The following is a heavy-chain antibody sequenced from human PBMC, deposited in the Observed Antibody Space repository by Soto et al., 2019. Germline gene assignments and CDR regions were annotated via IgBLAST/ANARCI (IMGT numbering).Heavy chain of an antibody. CDR2: MSGNGDRT. Sequence: EVQLVESGGGLVQPGGSLRLSCAASGFTFSTYALHWVRQAPGNGLEFVSAMSGNGDRTYYANSVKGRFTMSRDNSKNTLYLQLGSLTIEDIGVYYCARGALERSGYYRVDYYYYMDVWGKGTTVTVSS. CDR1: GFTFSTYA. CDR3: ARGALERSGYYRVDYYYYMDV. V-gene: IGHV3-64*01. D-gene: IGHD3-3*01. J-gene: IGHJ6*03.